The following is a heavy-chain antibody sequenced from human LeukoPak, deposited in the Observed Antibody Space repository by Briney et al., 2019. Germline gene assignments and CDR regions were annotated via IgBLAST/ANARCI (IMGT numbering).Heavy chain of an antibody. Sequence: PGGSLRLSCAASGFTFSSYAMSWVRQVPGKGLEWVSATSGSGVNTYYADSVKGRFTIPRDNSKNTLYLQMNSLRAEDTAVYYCARDRTYYDSSGYYYYWGQGTLVTVSS. CDR1: GFTFSSYA. CDR2: TSGSGVNT. CDR3: ARDRTYYDSSGYYYY. J-gene: IGHJ4*02. V-gene: IGHV3-23*01. D-gene: IGHD3-22*01.